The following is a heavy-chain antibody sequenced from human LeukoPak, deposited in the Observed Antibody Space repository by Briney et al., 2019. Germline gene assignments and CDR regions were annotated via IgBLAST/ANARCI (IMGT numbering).Heavy chain of an antibody. CDR3: AKEGAKAFQDY. D-gene: IGHD3-3*02. Sequence: GGSLRLSCAASGFTFSNYWMDWVRQDPGKGLVWVSRISTDGRDTTYADSVKGRFTISRDNAKDTVYLQMNSLRAEDTAVYYCAKEGAKAFQDYWGQGALVTVS. V-gene: IGHV3-74*01. J-gene: IGHJ4*02. CDR2: ISTDGRDT. CDR1: GFTFSNYW.